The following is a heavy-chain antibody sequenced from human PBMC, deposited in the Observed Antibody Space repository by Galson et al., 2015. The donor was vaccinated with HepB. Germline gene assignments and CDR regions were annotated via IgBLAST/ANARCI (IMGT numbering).Heavy chain of an antibody. CDR1: GFTISSYT. D-gene: IGHD4/OR15-4a*01. Sequence: SLRLSCAASGFTISSYTINWVRQTPGKGLQWVSYISTNGATIHYADSVKGRFTIARDNAKNTMWLQMNSLRAEDTAVYYCATTKFGSGAYWTFDIWGQGTLVTVSS. V-gene: IGHV3-48*04. CDR3: ATTKFGSGAYWTFDI. J-gene: IGHJ3*02. CDR2: ISTNGATI.